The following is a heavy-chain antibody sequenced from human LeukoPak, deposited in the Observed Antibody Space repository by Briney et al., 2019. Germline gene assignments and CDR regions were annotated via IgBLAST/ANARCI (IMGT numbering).Heavy chain of an antibody. D-gene: IGHD2-15*01. CDR2: ISYSRSP. J-gene: IGHJ5*02. CDR3: AGDRSSNNWFFL. V-gene: IGHV4-39*07. CDR1: GNSISMSGSY. Sequence: SETLSLTCTVSGNSISMSGSYWGWIRQSPGKGLEWVGSISYSRSPYYNPSLKSRVTISVDTSKNQFSLKLSSMTAADTAVYYCAGDRSSNNWFFLWGQGALVTVPS.